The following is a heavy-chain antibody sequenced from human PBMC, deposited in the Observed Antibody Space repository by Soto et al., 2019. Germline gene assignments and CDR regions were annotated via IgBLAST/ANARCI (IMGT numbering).Heavy chain of an antibody. CDR3: ATPPDVLLWFGELSAYYMDV. CDR2: IIPIFGTA. V-gene: IGHV1-69*13. CDR1: GCTFSSYA. Sequence: GASVKVSCKASGCTFSSYAISCVRQAPRQGLEWMGGIIPIFGTANYAQKFQGRVTITADESTSTAYMELSSLRAEDTAVYYCATPPDVLLWFGELSAYYMDVWGKGTTVTVSS. J-gene: IGHJ6*03. D-gene: IGHD3-10*01.